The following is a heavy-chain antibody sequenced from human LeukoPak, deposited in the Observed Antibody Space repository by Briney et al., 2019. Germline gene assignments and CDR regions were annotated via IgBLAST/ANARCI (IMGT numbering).Heavy chain of an antibody. CDR3: ARDRSGWDYYYMDV. D-gene: IGHD6-19*01. V-gene: IGHV4-34*01. CDR2: INHSGST. Sequence: SETLSLTCAVYGGSFSGYYWSWIRQPPGKGLEWIGEINHSGSTNYNPSLKSRVTISVDTSKNQFSLKLSSVTAADTAVYYCARDRSGWDYYYMDVWGKGTTVTISS. CDR1: GGSFSGYY. J-gene: IGHJ6*03.